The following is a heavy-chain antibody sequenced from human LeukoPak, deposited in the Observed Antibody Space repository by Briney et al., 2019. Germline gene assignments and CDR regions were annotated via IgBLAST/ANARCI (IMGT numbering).Heavy chain of an antibody. CDR2: IYFNSGAT. CDR3: AREGSSASGQDWYAFDI. V-gene: IGHV1-2*02. D-gene: IGHD5-12*01. J-gene: IGHJ3*02. CDR1: GFTFRDYY. Sequence: ASVKVSCKASGFTFRDYYVQWVRQVPGQGLEWVGWIYFNSGATRYAPKFRGRVTLTGDTPINTVYMELVSLGSDDTAMYYCAREGSSASGQDWYAFDIWGQETMVTVSS.